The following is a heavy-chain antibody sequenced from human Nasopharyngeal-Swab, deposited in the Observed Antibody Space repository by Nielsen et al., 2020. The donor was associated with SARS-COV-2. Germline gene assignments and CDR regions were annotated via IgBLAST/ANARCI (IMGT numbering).Heavy chain of an antibody. V-gene: IGHV4-39*07. J-gene: IGHJ6*02. CDR2: IYYSGST. CDR1: GGSISSSSYY. CDR3: AREELLRYFDWTYYYYGMDV. Sequence: SETLSLTCTVSGGSISSSSYYWGWIRQPPGKGLEWIGSIYYSGSTYYNPSLKSRVTISVDTSKNQFSLKLSSVTAADTAVYYCAREELLRYFDWTYYYYGMDVWGQGTTATVSS. D-gene: IGHD3-9*01.